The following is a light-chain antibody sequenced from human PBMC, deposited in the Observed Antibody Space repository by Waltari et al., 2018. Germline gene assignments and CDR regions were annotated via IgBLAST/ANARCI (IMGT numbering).Light chain of an antibody. CDR1: QSVTNY. CDR3: QKYGTLPAT. J-gene: IGKJ1*01. V-gene: IGKV3-20*01. CDR2: DAS. Sequence: DIVLTQSPATLSLSPGERATLSCRASQSVTNYLAWYQLKPGQAPRLLIYDASSRATGIPDRFSGSGSGTDFSLTISRLEPEDFAVYYCQKYGTLPATFGQGTKVEIK.